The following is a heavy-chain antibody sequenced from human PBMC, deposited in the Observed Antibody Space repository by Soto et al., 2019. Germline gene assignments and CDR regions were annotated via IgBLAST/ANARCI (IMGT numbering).Heavy chain of an antibody. D-gene: IGHD2-15*01. Sequence: EVQLLESGGGLVQPGGSLRLSCAASGFTFGNYAMIWVRQAPGKGLEWVSTISGGGDGTYYADSGRGRFTNVRENSRNTVYLQVSSLRAEDTAVYYCAKKGLGSLASYCSTGDCHYAFDIWGQWTMVTVSS. CDR1: GFTFGNYA. V-gene: IGHV3-23*01. J-gene: IGHJ3*02. CDR3: AKKGLGSLASYCSTGDCHYAFDI. CDR2: ISGGGDGT.